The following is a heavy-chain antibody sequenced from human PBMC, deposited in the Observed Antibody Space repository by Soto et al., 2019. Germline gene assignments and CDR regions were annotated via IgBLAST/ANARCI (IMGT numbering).Heavy chain of an antibody. CDR3: AKDGIVVPAAMYYYYYYMDV. CDR2: ISYDGSNK. CDR1: GFTFSSYG. J-gene: IGHJ6*03. Sequence: QVQPVESGGGVVQPGRSLRLSCAASGFTFSSYGMHWVRQAPGKGLEWVAVISYDGSNKYYADSVKGRFTISRDNSKNTLYLQMNSLRAEDTAVYYCAKDGIVVPAAMYYYYYYMDVWGKGTTVTVSS. D-gene: IGHD2-2*01. V-gene: IGHV3-30*18.